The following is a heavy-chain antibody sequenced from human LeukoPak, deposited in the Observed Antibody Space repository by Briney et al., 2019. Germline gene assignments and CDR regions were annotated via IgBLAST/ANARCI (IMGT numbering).Heavy chain of an antibody. V-gene: IGHV3-23*01. Sequence: TGGSLRLSCAAAGFTFSSYAMSWVRQAPGKGLEWVSAISGNGGSTYYADSVKGRFTISRDNSKNTLYLQMNSLRAEDTAVYYCAKAGSSSWRFDYWGQGTLVTVSS. CDR2: ISGNGGST. J-gene: IGHJ4*02. CDR1: GFTFSSYA. D-gene: IGHD6-13*01. CDR3: AKAGSSSWRFDY.